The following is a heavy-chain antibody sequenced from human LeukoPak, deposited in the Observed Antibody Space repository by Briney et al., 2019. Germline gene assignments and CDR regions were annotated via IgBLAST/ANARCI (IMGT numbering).Heavy chain of an antibody. D-gene: IGHD2-21*02. V-gene: IGHV3-23*01. J-gene: IGHJ4*02. Sequence: GGSLRLSCADSGFTFSTYAMGWVRQSPGKGLKWVSSIKGGGGDPFYADSVKGRFTISRDNSKNTLFLQLNSLRAEDSAVYYCAKGGHDFNPFYWWGQGTLVTVSS. CDR1: GFTFSTYA. CDR3: AKGGHDFNPFYW. CDR2: IKGGGGDP.